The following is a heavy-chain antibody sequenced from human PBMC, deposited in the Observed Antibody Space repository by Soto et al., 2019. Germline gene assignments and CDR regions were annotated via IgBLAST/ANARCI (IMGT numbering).Heavy chain of an antibody. J-gene: IGHJ5*02. CDR2: IIPIFGTT. D-gene: IGHD3-9*01. CDR3: ARAPRYTGYANRGRFDP. Sequence: QVQLVQSGAEVKTPGSSVRLSCKASGGTLRNNAITWVRQAPGQGLEWMGEIIPIFGTTKFAEKFQGRVSITADTSTNPMYMDLSRLTSEDPAVYYCARAPRYTGYANRGRFDPWGQGTLVTVSS. CDR1: GGTLRNNA. V-gene: IGHV1-69*06.